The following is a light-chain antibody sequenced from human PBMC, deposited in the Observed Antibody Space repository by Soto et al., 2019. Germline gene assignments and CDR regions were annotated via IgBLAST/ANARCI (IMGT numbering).Light chain of an antibody. Sequence: DVQVTQSPSTLSASVGDTVTLTCRASESISKGLAWYQQKPGRAPELLISDASNLESGVPSRFSGSGSGTVFTLTISSLQPEDFATYYCQQSNSYPWTFGQASKVDI. CDR3: QQSNSYPWT. J-gene: IGKJ1*01. CDR2: DAS. CDR1: ESISKG. V-gene: IGKV1-5*01.